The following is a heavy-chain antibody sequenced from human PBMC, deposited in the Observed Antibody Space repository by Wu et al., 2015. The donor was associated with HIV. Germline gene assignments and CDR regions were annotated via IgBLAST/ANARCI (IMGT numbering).Heavy chain of an antibody. D-gene: IGHD5-12*01. CDR2: IIPIVGTP. V-gene: IGHV1-69*05. CDR1: EDFFTNYA. J-gene: IGHJ6*02. Sequence: QVQLVQSGAEVKKPGSSVHVSCKASEDFFTNYAVNWVRQAPGQGLEWMGGIIPIVGTPKYAQRFHGRVTISTDEDMSTAYMELSNLRYEDSAVYYCARNTDSVATSLYSLGVWGQGTTVTVSS. CDR3: ARNTDSVATSLYSLGV.